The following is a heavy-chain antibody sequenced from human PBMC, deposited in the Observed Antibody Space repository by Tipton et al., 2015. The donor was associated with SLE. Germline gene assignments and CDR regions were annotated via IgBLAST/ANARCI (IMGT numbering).Heavy chain of an antibody. CDR1: GGSISSYS. D-gene: IGHD4-17*01. CDR3: ARGSDGEYVRYFDV. Sequence: GLVKPSETLSLTCTVSGGSISSYSWSWIRQPPGKGLEWIGYIYSSGSTNYNPSLKSRVTISVDTSENQFSLKLNSVTAADTAVYYCARGSDGEYVRYFDVWGPGTLVTVSS. V-gene: IGHV4-4*08. CDR2: IYSSGST. J-gene: IGHJ2*01.